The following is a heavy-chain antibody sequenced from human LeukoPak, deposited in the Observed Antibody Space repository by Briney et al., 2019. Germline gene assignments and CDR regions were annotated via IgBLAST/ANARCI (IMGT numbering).Heavy chain of an antibody. CDR3: ARDSLAYFDF. D-gene: IGHD3-3*02. CDR1: GFTFNNFE. Sequence: GGSLRLTCAASGFTFNNFEMNWVRQAPGKGLEWISYISSSGSTMYYADSVKGRFTISREDAKNSLSLQMNNLRAEDTAVYYCARDSLAYFDFWGQGTLVTVSS. CDR2: ISSSGSTM. J-gene: IGHJ4*02. V-gene: IGHV3-48*03.